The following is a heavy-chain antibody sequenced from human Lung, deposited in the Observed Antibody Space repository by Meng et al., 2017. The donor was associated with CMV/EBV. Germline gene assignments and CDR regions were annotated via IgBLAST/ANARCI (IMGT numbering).Heavy chain of an antibody. D-gene: IGHD3/OR15-3a*01. V-gene: IGHV3-23*01. Sequence: ERRLLQSGGGLDQPGGSLRPSCEASGFTFSTYSMTWVRQAPGKGLEWVSGINESGDRTYHADSVKGRFTISRDNSKNTLYLQMNSLRVEDTAIYYCVNRAWMDFWGQGNLVTVSS. J-gene: IGHJ4*02. CDR2: INESGDRT. CDR3: VNRAWMDF. CDR1: GFTFSTYS.